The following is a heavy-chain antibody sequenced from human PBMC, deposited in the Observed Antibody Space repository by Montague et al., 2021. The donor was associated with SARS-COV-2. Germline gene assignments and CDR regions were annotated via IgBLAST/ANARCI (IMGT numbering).Heavy chain of an antibody. Sequence: SETLSLTCAVYGGPFRNYYWSWIRQSPGKGLEWIGEVDQSGNTNYNPSLKSRVTISVNISKNQFSVKLAPATAADTGVYYCARGKRDFQFVVLRYSSRTYLDTWGQGAQVTVSS. V-gene: IGHV4-34*01. J-gene: IGHJ5*01. CDR1: GGPFRNYY. D-gene: IGHD3-3*01. CDR3: ARGKRDFQFVVLRYSSRTYLDT. CDR2: VDQSGNT.